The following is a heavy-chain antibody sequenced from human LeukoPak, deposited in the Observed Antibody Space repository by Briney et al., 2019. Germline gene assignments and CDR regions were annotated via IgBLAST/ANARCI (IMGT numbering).Heavy chain of an antibody. CDR2: INPNSGGT. J-gene: IGHJ5*02. V-gene: IGHV1-2*02. Sequence: GASVKVSCKASGYTFTGYYMHWVRQAPGQGLEWMGWINPNSGGTNYAQKSQGRFTMTRDTSISTAYMELSRLRSDDTAVYYCARVTQKIRYFDWLLGPYWFDPWGQGTLVTVSS. CDR3: ARVTQKIRYFDWLLGPYWFDP. CDR1: GYTFTGYY. D-gene: IGHD3-9*01.